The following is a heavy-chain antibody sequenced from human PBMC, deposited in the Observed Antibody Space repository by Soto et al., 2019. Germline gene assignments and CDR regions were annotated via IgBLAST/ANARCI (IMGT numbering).Heavy chain of an antibody. CDR2: INHSGST. Sequence: QVQLQQWGAGLLKPSETLSLTCAVHGGSFSYFYWSWIRQPPGKGLEWIGEINHSGSTNFNPSLQSRVTISMDTSRTQFSLELSSVTAADTAVYYCARGGGNPASTNDYWSQGTLVTVSS. J-gene: IGHJ4*02. V-gene: IGHV4-34*01. CDR1: GGSFSYFY. D-gene: IGHD3-16*01. CDR3: ARGGGNPASTNDY.